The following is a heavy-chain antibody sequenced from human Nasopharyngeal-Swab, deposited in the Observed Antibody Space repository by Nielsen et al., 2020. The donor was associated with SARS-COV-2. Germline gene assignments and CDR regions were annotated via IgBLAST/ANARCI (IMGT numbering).Heavy chain of an antibody. CDR3: AREESDSFDY. J-gene: IGHJ4*02. CDR2: ISSSSSYT. Sequence: SLKISCAASGFTFSDYYMSWIRQAPGKGLEWVSYISSSSSYTNYADSVKGRFTISRDNAKNSLYLQMNSLRAEDTAVYYCAREESDSFDYWGQGTLVTVSS. D-gene: IGHD2-21*01. CDR1: GFTFSDYY. V-gene: IGHV3-11*06.